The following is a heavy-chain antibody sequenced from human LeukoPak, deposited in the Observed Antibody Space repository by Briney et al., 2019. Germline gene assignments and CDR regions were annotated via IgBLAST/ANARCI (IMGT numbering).Heavy chain of an antibody. CDR2: IYYSGSI. V-gene: IGHV4-59*01. CDR1: GGSISGYY. J-gene: IGHJ6*02. CDR3: ASAPYYYYGMDV. Sequence: SETLSLTCTVSGGSISGYYWSWIRQPPGKGLEWIGYIYYSGSINYNPSLKSRVTISVDTSKNQFSLKLSSVTAADTAVYYCASAPYYYYGMDVWGQGTTVTVSS.